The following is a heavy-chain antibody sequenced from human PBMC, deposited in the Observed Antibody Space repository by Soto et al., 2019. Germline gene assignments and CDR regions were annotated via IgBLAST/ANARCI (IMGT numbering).Heavy chain of an antibody. Sequence: GGSLRLSCASSGFTFSSTGMSWVRQAPGKRLDWVSGISGSGRNTYYADSVKGRFTISRDNSKNTLFLQMNSLRVEDTAVYYCAKNGLSDSPSAIDSWGQGTLVTVSS. CDR3: AKNGLSDSPSAIDS. J-gene: IGHJ4*02. D-gene: IGHD2-8*01. CDR1: GFTFSSTG. CDR2: ISGSGRNT. V-gene: IGHV3-23*01.